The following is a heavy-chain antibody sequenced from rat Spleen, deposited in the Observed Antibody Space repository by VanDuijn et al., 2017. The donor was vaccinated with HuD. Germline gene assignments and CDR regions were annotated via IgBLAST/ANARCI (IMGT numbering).Heavy chain of an antibody. CDR2: IRYDGSST. Sequence: EVQLVESDGGLVQPGRSLKLSCAASGFTFSDYYMAWVRQGPTQGLEWVATIRYDGSSTYYRDSVKGRFTISRDNAKSTLYLQMDSLRSEDTATYYGTSLNSGYWYFDFWGPGTKVTVSS. J-gene: IGHJ1*01. V-gene: IGHV5-29*01. CDR3: TSLNSGYWYFDF. CDR1: GFTFSDYY. D-gene: IGHD4-3*01.